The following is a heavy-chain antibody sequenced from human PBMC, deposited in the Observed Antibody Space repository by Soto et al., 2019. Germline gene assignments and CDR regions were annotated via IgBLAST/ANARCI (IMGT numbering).Heavy chain of an antibody. V-gene: IGHV3-33*01. CDR2: IWYDGSNK. CDR3: AREDPYSSSPRYGDY. CDR1: GFTFSSYG. D-gene: IGHD6-6*01. J-gene: IGHJ4*02. Sequence: QVQLVESGGGVVQPGRSLRLSCAASGFTFSSYGMHWVRQAPGKGLEWVAVIWYDGSNKYYADSVKGRFTISRDNSKNTLYLQMNSLRAEDTAVYYCAREDPYSSSPRYGDYRGQGTLVTVSS.